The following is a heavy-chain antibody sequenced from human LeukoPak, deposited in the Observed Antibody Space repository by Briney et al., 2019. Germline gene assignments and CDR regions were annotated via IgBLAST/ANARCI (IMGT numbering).Heavy chain of an antibody. CDR2: ISAYNGNT. CDR3: AVAMWEEDAFDI. CDR1: GYTFTSYG. J-gene: IGHJ3*02. V-gene: IGHV1-18*01. Sequence: ASVKVSCKASGYTFTSYGISWVRQAPGQGLEWMGWISAYNGNTNYAQKLQGRVTMATDTSTSTAYMELRSLRSDDTAVYYCAVAMWEEDAFDIWGQGTMVTVSS. D-gene: IGHD1-26*01.